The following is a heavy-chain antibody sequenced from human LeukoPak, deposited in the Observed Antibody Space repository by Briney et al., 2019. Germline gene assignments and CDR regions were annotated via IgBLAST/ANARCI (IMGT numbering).Heavy chain of an antibody. Sequence: SETLSLTCTVSGGSISSYYWSWIRQPPGKGLEWIGYTYYSGSTNYNPSLKSRVTISVDTSKNQFSLKLSSVTAADTAVYYCARHVVEYYDFWSGYYEGNWFDPWGQGTLVTVSS. CDR2: TYYSGST. V-gene: IGHV4-59*08. CDR1: GGSISSYY. D-gene: IGHD3-3*01. J-gene: IGHJ5*02. CDR3: ARHVVEYYDFWSGYYEGNWFDP.